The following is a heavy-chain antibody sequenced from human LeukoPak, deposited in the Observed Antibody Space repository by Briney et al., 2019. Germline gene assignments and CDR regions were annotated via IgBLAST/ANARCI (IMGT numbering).Heavy chain of an antibody. V-gene: IGHV3-23*01. CDR1: GFTSIAYA. CDR3: ARDSTGYWYFDL. J-gene: IGHJ2*01. CDR2: ISGGGVTT. D-gene: IGHD3-3*02. Sequence: GGSLRLSCVGSGFTSIAYALTWARQAPGKGLEWVSGISGGGVTTYYADSVKGRFTISRDNSKNTLYLQMNSLRAEDTAVYYCARDSTGYWYFDLWGRGTLVSVSS.